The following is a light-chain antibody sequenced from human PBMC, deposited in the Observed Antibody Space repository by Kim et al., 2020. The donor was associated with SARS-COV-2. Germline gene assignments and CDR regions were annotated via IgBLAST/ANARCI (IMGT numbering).Light chain of an antibody. Sequence: ASVGDRVTVTRRARHSISSYLNWFQHKPGEAPKLLIYATSSLQSGVPSRFSGSGSGTDFTLTISSLQPEDFATYYCQQTYSTPQPFGQGTKGDIK. CDR3: QQTYSTPQP. CDR2: ATS. CDR1: HSISSY. V-gene: IGKV1-39*01. J-gene: IGKJ1*01.